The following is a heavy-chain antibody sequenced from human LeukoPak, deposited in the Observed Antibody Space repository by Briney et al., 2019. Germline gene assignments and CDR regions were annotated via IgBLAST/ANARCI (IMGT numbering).Heavy chain of an antibody. J-gene: IGHJ4*02. Sequence: SETLSLTCTVSGGSISSSSYYWGWIRQPPGKGLEWIGSIYYSGSTYYNPSLKSRVTISVDTSKNQFSLKLSSVTAADTAVYYCARVAEIAVAGSDYWGQGTLVTVSS. CDR1: GGSISSSSYY. CDR2: IYYSGST. V-gene: IGHV4-39*07. CDR3: ARVAEIAVAGSDY. D-gene: IGHD6-19*01.